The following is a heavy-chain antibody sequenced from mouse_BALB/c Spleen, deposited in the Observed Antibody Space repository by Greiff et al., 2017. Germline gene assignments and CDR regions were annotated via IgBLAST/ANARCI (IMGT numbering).Heavy chain of an antibody. D-gene: IGHD1-1*01. J-gene: IGHJ4*01. CDR1: GYTFTSYY. Sequence: VQLQQSGAELVKPGASVKLSCKASGYTFTSYYMYWVKQRPGQGLEWIGEINPSNGGTNFNEKFKSKATLTSDKSSSPAYMELSSLTSEDSAVYYCARYYGSSYYAMDYWGQGTSVTVSS. CDR3: ARYYGSSYYAMDY. CDR2: INPSNGGT. V-gene: IGHV1-53*01.